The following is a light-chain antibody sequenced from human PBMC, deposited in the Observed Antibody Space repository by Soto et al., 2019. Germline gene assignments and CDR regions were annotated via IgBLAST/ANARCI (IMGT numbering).Light chain of an antibody. CDR2: KAS. CDR3: QHYNGYRWT. J-gene: IGKJ1*01. Sequence: DIQMTQSPSTLSASVGDRVTITCRASQSVSNWLAWYQQKPGKAPKILIYKASSLESGVPSRFSGSGSGTEFTLIISSLRPHDFATYYCQHYNGYRWTFGQGTKVEIK. V-gene: IGKV1-5*03. CDR1: QSVSNW.